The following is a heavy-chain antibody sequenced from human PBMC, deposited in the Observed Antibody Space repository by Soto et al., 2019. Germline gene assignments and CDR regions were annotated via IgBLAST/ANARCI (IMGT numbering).Heavy chain of an antibody. J-gene: IGHJ5*02. Sequence: QVQLQESGPGLVKPSQTLSLTCTVSGGSISSGGYYWSWIRQHPGKGLEWIGYIYYSGSTYYNPSLKSRVTLSVDPSKNQFSRKLSSVTAADTAVYYCARERYYYGSGNQNWFDPWGQGTLVTVSS. V-gene: IGHV4-31*03. CDR3: ARERYYYGSGNQNWFDP. D-gene: IGHD3-10*01. CDR2: IYYSGST. CDR1: GGSISSGGYY.